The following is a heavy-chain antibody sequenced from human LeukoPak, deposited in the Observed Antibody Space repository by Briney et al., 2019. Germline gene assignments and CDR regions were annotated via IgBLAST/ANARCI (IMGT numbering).Heavy chain of an antibody. CDR3: ARAPGAAID. CDR2: IYYSGST. Sequence: PSETLSLTCTVSGGSISSSSYYWGWIRQPPGKGLEWIGSIYYSGSTYYDPSLKSRVTISVDTSKNQFSLKLNSVTAADTAVYYCARAPGAAIDWGQGTLVTVSS. V-gene: IGHV4-39*07. CDR1: GGSISSSSYY. D-gene: IGHD2-2*01. J-gene: IGHJ4*02.